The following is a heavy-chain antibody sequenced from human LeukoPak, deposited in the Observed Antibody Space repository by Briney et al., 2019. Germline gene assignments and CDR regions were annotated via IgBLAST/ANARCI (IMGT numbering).Heavy chain of an antibody. Sequence: ASVKVSCKASGYTFTSYYMHWVRQAPGQGLEWMGIINPSGGRTSYAQKFQGRVTMTRDTSTSTVYMELSSLRSEDTAVYYGAGDPRPEGPVRAPPQDYLPDYWGQGTLVTVSS. CDR1: GYTFTSYY. D-gene: IGHD4-11*01. V-gene: IGHV1-46*01. J-gene: IGHJ4*02. CDR2: INPSGGRT. CDR3: AGDPRPEGPVRAPPQDYLPDY.